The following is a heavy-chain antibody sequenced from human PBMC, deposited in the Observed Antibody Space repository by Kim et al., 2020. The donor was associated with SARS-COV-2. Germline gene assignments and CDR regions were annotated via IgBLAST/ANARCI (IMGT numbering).Heavy chain of an antibody. J-gene: IGHJ6*02. CDR3: ARTGMDV. CDR2: SDSYT. Sequence: SDSYTNYSPSFQGHVTISADKSISTAYLQWSSLKASDTAMYYCARTGMDVWGQGTTVTVSS. V-gene: IGHV5-10-1*01.